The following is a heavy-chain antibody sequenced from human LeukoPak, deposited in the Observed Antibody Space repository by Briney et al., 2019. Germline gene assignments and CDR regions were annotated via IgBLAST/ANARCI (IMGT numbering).Heavy chain of an antibody. V-gene: IGHV3-21*01. CDR2: ISSSSSYI. Sequence: GGSLRLSCAASGFTFSSYAMNWVRQAPGKGLEWVSSISSSSSYIYYADSVKGRFTISRDNAKNSLYLQMNSLRAEDTAVYYCARDSDFSFDYWGQGTLVTVSS. CDR3: ARDSDFSFDY. J-gene: IGHJ4*02. D-gene: IGHD3/OR15-3a*01. CDR1: GFTFSSYA.